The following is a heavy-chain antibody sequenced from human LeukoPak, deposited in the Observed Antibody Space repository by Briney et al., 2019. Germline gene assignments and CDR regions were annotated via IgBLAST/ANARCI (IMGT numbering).Heavy chain of an antibody. D-gene: IGHD2-2*03. CDR3: ATTGYCSSTSCYAGGV. Sequence: PGGSLRLSCAASGFTVSSNYMSWVRQAPGKGLEWVSIIYSGGSTFYADSVKGRFTISRDNSKNTLYLQMNSLRAEDTAVYYCATTGYCSSTSCYAGGVWGKGTTVTISS. CDR1: GFTVSSNY. J-gene: IGHJ6*04. V-gene: IGHV3-53*01. CDR2: IYSGGST.